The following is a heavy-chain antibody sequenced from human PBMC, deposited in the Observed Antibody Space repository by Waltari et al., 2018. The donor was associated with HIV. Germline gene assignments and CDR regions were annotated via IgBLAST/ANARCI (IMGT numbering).Heavy chain of an antibody. CDR3: ASGYSSSWRSDYYYYGMDV. Sequence: EVQLVESGGGLVQPGGSLRLSCAASGFTFSSYWMHWVRTAPGKGLVWVSRMNSDGSSTSYADSVKGRFTISRDNAKNTLYLQMNSLRAEDTAVYYCASGYSSSWRSDYYYYGMDVWGQGTTVTISS. D-gene: IGHD6-13*01. CDR1: GFTFSSYW. CDR2: MNSDGSST. V-gene: IGHV3-74*01. J-gene: IGHJ6*02.